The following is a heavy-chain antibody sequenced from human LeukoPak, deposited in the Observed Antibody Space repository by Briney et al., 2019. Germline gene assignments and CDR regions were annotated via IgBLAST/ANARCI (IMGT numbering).Heavy chain of an antibody. CDR2: IYYSGST. Sequence: SETLSLTCTVSGGSISSSSYYWGWIRQPPGKGLEWIGSIYYSGSTYYNPSLKSRVTISVDTSKNQFSLKLSSVTAADTAVYYYARRGMAVAGTFDYWGQGTLVTVSS. CDR3: ARRGMAVAGTFDY. CDR1: GGSISSSSYY. J-gene: IGHJ4*02. D-gene: IGHD6-19*01. V-gene: IGHV4-39*01.